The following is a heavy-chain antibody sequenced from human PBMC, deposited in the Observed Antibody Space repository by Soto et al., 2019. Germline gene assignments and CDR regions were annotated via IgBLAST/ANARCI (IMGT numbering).Heavy chain of an antibody. Sequence: GASVKVSCKATGYTFSSYGITWVRQAPGQGLEWMGWISAHTGDTKYAQKVQGRVTMTADTSTNTAYMELRSLRSDDTAVYYCARDINYDYVWGSYLRKGTLDSWGQGTLVTVSS. CDR3: ARDINYDYVWGSYLRKGTLDS. CDR1: GYTFSSYG. CDR2: ISAHTGDT. D-gene: IGHD3-16*02. J-gene: IGHJ4*02. V-gene: IGHV1-18*01.